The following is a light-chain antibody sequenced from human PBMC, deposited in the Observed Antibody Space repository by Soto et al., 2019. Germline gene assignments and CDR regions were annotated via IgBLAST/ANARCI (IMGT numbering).Light chain of an antibody. V-gene: IGLV2-14*01. CDR1: SSDVGGYNY. CDR2: DLS. CDR3: NSYAGSSLSV. Sequence: QSVLTQPASVSGSPGQSLTISCTGTSSDVGGYNYVSWYQQHPGKAPKFMIYDLSDRPSGGSTRFSGSKSGNIASLAISGLQAEDEDDYYCNSYAGSSLSVFGGGTKLTVL. J-gene: IGLJ2*01.